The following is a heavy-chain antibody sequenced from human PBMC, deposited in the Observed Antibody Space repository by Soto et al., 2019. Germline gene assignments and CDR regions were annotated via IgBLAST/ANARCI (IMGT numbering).Heavy chain of an antibody. CDR3: AATIRFLEWLLSPHDAFDI. J-gene: IGHJ3*02. CDR2: MNPNSGNT. Sequence: ASVKVSCKASGYTFTSYDINWVRQATGQGLEWMGWMNPNSGNTGYAQKFQGRVTMTRNTSISTAYMELSSLRSEDTAVYYCAATIRFLEWLLSPHDAFDIWGQGTMVTV. V-gene: IGHV1-8*01. CDR1: GYTFTSYD. D-gene: IGHD3-3*01.